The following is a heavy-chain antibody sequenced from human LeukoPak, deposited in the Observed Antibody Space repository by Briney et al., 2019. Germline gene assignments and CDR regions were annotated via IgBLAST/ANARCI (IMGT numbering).Heavy chain of an antibody. D-gene: IGHD6-13*01. CDR1: GFTFSSYA. V-gene: IGHV3-30-3*01. Sequence: GRSLRLSCAASGFTFSSYAMHWVRQAPGKGLEWVAVISYDGSNKYYADSVKGRFTISRDNSKNTLYLQMNSLRAEDTAVYYCARGRIAAAEKLFGAFDIWGQGTMVTVSS. CDR3: ARGRIAAAEKLFGAFDI. J-gene: IGHJ3*02. CDR2: ISYDGSNK.